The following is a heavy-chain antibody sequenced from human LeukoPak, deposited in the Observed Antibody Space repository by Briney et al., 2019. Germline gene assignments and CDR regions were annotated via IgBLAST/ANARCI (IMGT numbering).Heavy chain of an antibody. D-gene: IGHD3-3*01. J-gene: IGHJ3*02. CDR2: IRYDGSNK. CDR3: AIDLLEWLSLEDAFDI. CDR1: GFTFSIYS. Sequence: GGSLRLTCAVSGFTFSIYSMSWVRQAPGKGLDWVAFIRYDGSNKYYADSVKGRFTISRDNSKNTLYLQMNSLRAEDTAVYYCAIDLLEWLSLEDAFDIWGQGTMVTVSS. V-gene: IGHV3-30*02.